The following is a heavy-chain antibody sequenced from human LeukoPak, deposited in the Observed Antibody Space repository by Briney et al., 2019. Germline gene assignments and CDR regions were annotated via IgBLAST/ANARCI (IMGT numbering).Heavy chain of an antibody. Sequence: SQTLSLTRAISGDSVSSNSAAWNWIRQSPSRGLEWLGRTYYRSKWNNDYAVSVKSRITINPDTSENQFFLQLNSVTPEDMAVYYCAAVGKGYCSSTSCFVPYNWFDPWGQGTLVTVSS. D-gene: IGHD2-2*01. CDR3: AAVGKGYCSSTSCFVPYNWFDP. CDR2: TYYRSKWNN. CDR1: GDSVSSNSAA. J-gene: IGHJ5*02. V-gene: IGHV6-1*01.